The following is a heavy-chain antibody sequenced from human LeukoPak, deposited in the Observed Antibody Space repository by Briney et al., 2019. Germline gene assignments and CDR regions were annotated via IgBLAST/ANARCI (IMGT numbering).Heavy chain of an antibody. V-gene: IGHV1-24*01. CDR2: FDPGDGEI. Sequence: GAAVKVSCKVSGYTLTELSMHWVRQAPGKGLEWMGGFDPGDGEIMYAQKFQGRVTMTEDTSTDTAYMELSSLRSEDTAVYYCATANRHSGYVRYYYYYGMDVWGQGTTVTVSS. D-gene: IGHD5-12*01. CDR1: GYTLTELS. J-gene: IGHJ6*02. CDR3: ATANRHSGYVRYYYYYGMDV.